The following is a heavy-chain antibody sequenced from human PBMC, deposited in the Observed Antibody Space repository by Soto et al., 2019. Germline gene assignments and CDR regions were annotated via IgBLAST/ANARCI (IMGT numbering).Heavy chain of an antibody. Sequence: ASVKASCKASGYTFTSYAISWVQQAPGQGLEWMGWISAYNGNTNYAQKLQGRVTMTTDTSTSTVYMELRSLRSDDTAVYYCARVSTAWFDPWGQGTQVTVSS. D-gene: IGHD5-18*01. V-gene: IGHV1-18*01. J-gene: IGHJ5*02. CDR2: ISAYNGNT. CDR1: GYTFTSYA. CDR3: ARVSTAWFDP.